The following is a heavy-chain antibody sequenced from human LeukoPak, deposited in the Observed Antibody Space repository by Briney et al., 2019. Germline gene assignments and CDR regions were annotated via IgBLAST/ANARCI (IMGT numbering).Heavy chain of an antibody. J-gene: IGHJ4*02. D-gene: IGHD5-12*01. CDR2: ISYDGSNK. Sequence: PGRSLRLSCAASGFTFTSYGMDWVRQAPGKGLEWVAVISYDGSNKYYADSVKGRFTISRDNSKNTLCLQMNSLRAEDTAVYYCAKISGYDYWGQGTLVTVSS. V-gene: IGHV3-30*18. CDR3: AKISGYDY. CDR1: GFTFTSYG.